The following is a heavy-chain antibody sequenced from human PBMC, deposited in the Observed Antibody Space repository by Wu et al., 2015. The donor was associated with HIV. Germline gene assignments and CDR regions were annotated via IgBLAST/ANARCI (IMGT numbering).Heavy chain of an antibody. Sequence: QVQLVQSGAEVKKPGASVKVSCKASGYTFTGYYMHWVRQAPGQGLDWMGWINPNSGDTNYAQKFQGRVTMTRDTSISTAYMELSRLRSDDTAVYYCARDADVYYGSGNNFYNGMDVWGQGTTVTVSS. J-gene: IGHJ6*02. CDR2: INPNSGDT. CDR1: GYTFTGYY. V-gene: IGHV1-2*02. CDR3: ARDADVYYGSGNNFYNGMDV. D-gene: IGHD3-10*01.